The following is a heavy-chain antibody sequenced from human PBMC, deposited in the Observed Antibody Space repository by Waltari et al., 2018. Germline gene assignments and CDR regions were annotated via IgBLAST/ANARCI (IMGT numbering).Heavy chain of an antibody. CDR2: IYYRGST. CDR3: ARQVVTPYFDY. D-gene: IGHD2-21*02. CDR1: GGCISSSSHY. V-gene: IGHV4-39*01. J-gene: IGHJ4*02. Sequence: QLQLQESGPGLVKPSETLSLTCTVSGGCISSSSHYWGWIRQPPGKGLEWIGWIYYRGSTYYNPSLKSRVTISVDTSKNQFSLKLSSVTAADTAVYYCARQVVTPYFDYWGQGTLVTVSS.